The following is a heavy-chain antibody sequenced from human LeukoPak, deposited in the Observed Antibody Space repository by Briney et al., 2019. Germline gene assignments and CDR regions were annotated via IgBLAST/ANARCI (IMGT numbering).Heavy chain of an antibody. D-gene: IGHD3-22*01. CDR1: GGSISSYY. CDR3: ARVDYYDSSGYYGNWFDP. CDR2: IYYSGST. Sequence: SETLSLTCTVSGGSISSYYWSWIRQPPGKGLEWIGYIYYSGSTNYNPSPKSRVTISVDTSKNQFSLKLSSVTAADTAVYYCARVDYYDSSGYYGNWFDPWGQGTLVTVSS. J-gene: IGHJ5*02. V-gene: IGHV4-59*01.